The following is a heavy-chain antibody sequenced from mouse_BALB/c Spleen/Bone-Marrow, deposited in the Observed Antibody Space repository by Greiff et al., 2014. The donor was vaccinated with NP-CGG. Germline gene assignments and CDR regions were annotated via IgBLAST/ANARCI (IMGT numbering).Heavy chain of an antibody. CDR2: IAPGSGNI. CDR1: GYTFTSYW. Sequence: DLVKPGASVKLSCKACGYTFTSYWINWVKQRPGQGLEWIGRIAPGSGNIYYNEMFKVKETLTVDASSSTACIQLSSLSSEDSAVYFCARSYYVSSPYAMDYWGQGTSVTVSS. D-gene: IGHD1-1*01. J-gene: IGHJ4*01. V-gene: IGHV1S41*01. CDR3: ARSYYVSSPYAMDY.